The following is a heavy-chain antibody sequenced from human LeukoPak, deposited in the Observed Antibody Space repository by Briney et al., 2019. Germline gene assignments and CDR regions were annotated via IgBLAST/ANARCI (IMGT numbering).Heavy chain of an antibody. CDR3: ARHSPQYYDFRSGYSNYYYYYMDV. CDR1: GYSFTSYW. D-gene: IGHD3-3*01. CDR2: IYPGDSDT. J-gene: IGHJ6*03. Sequence: GESLKISCNGSGYSFTSYWIGWVRQMPGKGPEWMGIIYPGDSDTRYSPSFQGQVTISADKSISTAYLQWSSLKASDTAMYYCARHSPQYYDFRSGYSNYYYYYMDVWGKGTTVTVSS. V-gene: IGHV5-51*01.